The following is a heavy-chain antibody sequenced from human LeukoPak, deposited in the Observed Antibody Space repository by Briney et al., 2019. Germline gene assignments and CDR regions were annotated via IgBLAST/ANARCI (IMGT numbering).Heavy chain of an antibody. CDR2: INHSGST. CDR1: GYSISSGYY. D-gene: IGHD6-19*01. V-gene: IGHV4-38-2*02. J-gene: IGHJ6*03. CDR3: ARGRRYSSGWYGSRYYYYMDV. Sequence: SETLSLTCTVSGYSISSGYYWSWIRQPPGKGLEWIGEINHSGSTNYNPSLKSRVTISVDTSKNQFSLKLSSVTAADTAVYYCARGRRYSSGWYGSRYYYYMDVWGKGTTVTVSS.